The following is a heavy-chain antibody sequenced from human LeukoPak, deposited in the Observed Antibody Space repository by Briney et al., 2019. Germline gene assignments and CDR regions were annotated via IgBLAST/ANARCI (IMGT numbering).Heavy chain of an antibody. CDR2: IYYSGGT. V-gene: IGHV4-59*01. CDR3: ARHRDCYSNQAFDY. J-gene: IGHJ4*02. D-gene: IGHD5-24*01. Sequence: SETLSLTCTVSGGSISSYSCSWIRQPPGKGLEWIGYIYYSGGTSYNPSLKSRVTISVDTSKNQFSLKLSSVTAADTAVYYCARHRDCYSNQAFDYWGQGTLVTVSS. CDR1: GGSISSYS.